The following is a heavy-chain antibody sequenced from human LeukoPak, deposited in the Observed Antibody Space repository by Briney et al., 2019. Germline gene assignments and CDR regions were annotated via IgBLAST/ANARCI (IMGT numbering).Heavy chain of an antibody. Sequence: GGSLRLSCAASGFTFSDYMNWVRQAPGKGLEWVSSISRSSYYIYYTDSVKGRFTISRDNAKNSLYLQMNSLRAEDTAVYYCARDPPLVSGPVYYYYYMDVWGKGTTVTISS. CDR2: ISRSSYYI. V-gene: IGHV3-21*01. CDR3: ARDPPLVSGPVYYYYYMDV. CDR1: GFTFSDY. D-gene: IGHD5/OR15-5a*01. J-gene: IGHJ6*03.